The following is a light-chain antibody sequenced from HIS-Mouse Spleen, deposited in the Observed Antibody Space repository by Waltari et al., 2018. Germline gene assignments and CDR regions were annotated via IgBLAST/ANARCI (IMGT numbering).Light chain of an antibody. J-gene: IGKJ3*01. CDR1: QGISSY. Sequence: AIRMTQSPSSFSASTGYRVTITCRASQGISSYLAWYQQKPGKAPKLLIYAASTLQSGVPSRFSGSGSGTDFTLTISSLEPEDFAVYYCQQRSNWPGITFGPGTKVDIK. CDR2: AAS. V-gene: IGKV1-8*01. CDR3: QQRSNWPGIT.